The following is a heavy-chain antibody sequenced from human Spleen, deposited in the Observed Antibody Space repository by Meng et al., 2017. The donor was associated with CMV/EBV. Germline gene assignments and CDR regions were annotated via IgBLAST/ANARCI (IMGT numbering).Heavy chain of an antibody. CDR1: GGSISSSSYY. J-gene: IGHJ5*02. CDR3: AREEQLVINWFDP. CDR2: IYYSGST. D-gene: IGHD6-6*01. Sequence: TVSGGSISSSSYYWGWIRQPPGKGLEWIGDIYYSGSTYYNPSLKSRVTISVDTSKNQFSLKLSSVTGADTAVYYCAREEQLVINWFDPWGQGTLVTVSS. V-gene: IGHV4-39*07.